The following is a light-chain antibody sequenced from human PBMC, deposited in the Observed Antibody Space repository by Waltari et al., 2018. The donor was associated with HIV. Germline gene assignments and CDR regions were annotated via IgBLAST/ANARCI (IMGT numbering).Light chain of an antibody. V-gene: IGKV1-39*01. J-gene: IGKJ4*01. CDR3: QQSHSTSFT. CDR2: AAS. Sequence: DIQMTQSPSSLSASVGDRVTITCRASQSISRFLNWFQQKSGRAPKLLISAASRLQSGVPSRFSGSGSGTDFTLTISSLQPEDFAIYYCQQSHSTSFTFGGGTKVEIK. CDR1: QSISRF.